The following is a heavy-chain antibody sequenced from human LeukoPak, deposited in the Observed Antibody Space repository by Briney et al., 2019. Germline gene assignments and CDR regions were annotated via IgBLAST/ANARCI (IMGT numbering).Heavy chain of an antibody. D-gene: IGHD3-10*01. CDR1: GGSISSSSYY. V-gene: IGHV4-39*01. CDR2: IYYSRST. Sequence: SETLSLTCTVSGGSISSSSYYWGWIRQPPGKGLEWIGSIYYSRSTYYNPSLKSRVTISVDTSKNQFSLKLSSVTAADTAVYYCASGPSGSPDYWGQGTLVTVSS. J-gene: IGHJ4*02. CDR3: ASGPSGSPDY.